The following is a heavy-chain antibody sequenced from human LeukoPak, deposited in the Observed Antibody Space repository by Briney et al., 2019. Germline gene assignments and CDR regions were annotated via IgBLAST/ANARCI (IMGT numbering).Heavy chain of an antibody. CDR1: GFTFSSYA. Sequence: GGSLRLSCAASGFTFSSYAMIWVRQAPGKGLEWVSVISGSGGSTYYADSVKGRFTISRDNAKNSLYLQMNSLRAEDTAVYYCARANDLIDYWGQGTLVTVSS. V-gene: IGHV3-23*01. CDR2: ISGSGGST. CDR3: ARANDLIDY. J-gene: IGHJ4*02.